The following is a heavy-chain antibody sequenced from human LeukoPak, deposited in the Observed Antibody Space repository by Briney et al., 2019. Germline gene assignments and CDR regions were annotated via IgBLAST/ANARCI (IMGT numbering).Heavy chain of an antibody. CDR3: ARGLRGASGFDI. J-gene: IGHJ3*02. Sequence: GGSLRLSCAASGFTFSSYSMNWVRQAPGKGLEWVAFIRYDGNNKYYAGSVKGRFTISRDNAKNALFLQMNSLRADDTAVYYCARGLRGASGFDIWGQGTMVTVSS. CDR2: IRYDGNNK. V-gene: IGHV3-30*02. D-gene: IGHD3-10*01. CDR1: GFTFSSYS.